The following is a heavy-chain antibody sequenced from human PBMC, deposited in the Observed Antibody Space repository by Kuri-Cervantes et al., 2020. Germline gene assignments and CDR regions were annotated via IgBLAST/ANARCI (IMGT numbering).Heavy chain of an antibody. CDR1: GGSVSSGSYY. V-gene: IGHV4-61*01. CDR3: ARGRYYYYYMDV. Sequence: SETLSLTCTVSGGSVSSGSYYWSWIRQPPGKGLEWVGYIYYSGSTNYNPSLKSRVTISVDTSKNQFSLKLSSVTAADTAVYYCARGRYYYYYMDVWGKGTTVTVSS. J-gene: IGHJ6*03. CDR2: IYYSGST. D-gene: IGHD3-10*01.